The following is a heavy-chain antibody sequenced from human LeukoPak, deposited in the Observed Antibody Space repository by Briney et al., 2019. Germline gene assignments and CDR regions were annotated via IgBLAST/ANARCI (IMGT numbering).Heavy chain of an antibody. CDR1: GGSISSNSYY. J-gene: IGHJ5*02. CDR3: ARAGGFTMVRGAVNNWFDP. V-gene: IGHV4-39*07. D-gene: IGHD3-10*01. CDR2: IYYGGST. Sequence: SETLSLTCTVSGGSISSNSYYWGWIRQPPGKGLEWIGSIYYGGSTYSNPSLKSRVSISVDTSKNQFSLKLSSVTATDTAVYYCARAGGFTMVRGAVNNWFDPWGQGTLVTVSS.